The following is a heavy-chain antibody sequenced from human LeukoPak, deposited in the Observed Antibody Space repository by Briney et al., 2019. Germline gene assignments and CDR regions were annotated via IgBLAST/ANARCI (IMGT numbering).Heavy chain of an antibody. D-gene: IGHD4-17*01. J-gene: IGHJ3*01. Sequence: GGSLRLSCAASGFTFSGYWMSWVRQASGKGLEWVGRIRSKANSYATAYAASVKGRFTISRDDSKNTAYLQMNSLKTEDTAVYYCTRRSNGDYAWGQGTMVTVSS. CDR2: IRSKANSYAT. V-gene: IGHV3-73*01. CDR1: GFTFSGYW. CDR3: TRRSNGDYA.